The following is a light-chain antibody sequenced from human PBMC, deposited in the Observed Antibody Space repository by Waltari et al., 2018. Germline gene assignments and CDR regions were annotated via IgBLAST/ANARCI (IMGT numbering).Light chain of an antibody. CDR2: AAS. J-gene: IGKJ2*01. Sequence: DIQMTQSPSTLSASVGDRVIITCRASQSISTWLAWYQQKPGKAPKLLIFAASSLQTGVPSRFSGSGSGTEFTLVISSLRSEDFAVYYCQHYDKWLRYSFGQGTKVEIK. CDR3: QHYDKWLRYS. CDR1: QSISTW. V-gene: IGKV1-5*01.